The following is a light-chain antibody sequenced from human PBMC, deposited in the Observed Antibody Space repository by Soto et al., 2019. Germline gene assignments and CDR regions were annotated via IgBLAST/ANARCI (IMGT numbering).Light chain of an antibody. CDR3: QSYDSSLRGYV. Sequence: QSVLTQPPSVSGAPGQRVTISCTGSRYNIGAGYDVHWYRQLPGTAPKLLLYGNTNRPSGVHDRFSGSKSGTSASLAITGLQAEDEADYYCQSYDSSLRGYVFGTGTKLTVL. CDR1: RYNIGAGYD. V-gene: IGLV1-40*01. CDR2: GNT. J-gene: IGLJ1*01.